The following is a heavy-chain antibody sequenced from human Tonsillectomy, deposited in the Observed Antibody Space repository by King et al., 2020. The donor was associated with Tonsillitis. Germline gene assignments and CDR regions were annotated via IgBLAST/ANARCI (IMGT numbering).Heavy chain of an antibody. D-gene: IGHD3-22*01. CDR2: ISGSGGST. CDR3: ANPPEGEDSSGYEMCLYFQN. CDR1: GFTFSSYA. J-gene: IGHJ1*01. Sequence: QLVQSGGGLVQPGGSLRLSCAASGFTFSSYAMSWVRQAPGKGLEWVSAISGSGGSTYYADSVKGRFTISRDNSKNTLYLQMNSLRAEDTAVYYCANPPEGEDSSGYEMCLYFQNWGQGTLGTVSS. V-gene: IGHV3-23*04.